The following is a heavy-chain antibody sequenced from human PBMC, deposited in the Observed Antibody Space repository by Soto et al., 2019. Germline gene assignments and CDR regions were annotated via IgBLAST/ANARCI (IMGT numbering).Heavy chain of an antibody. J-gene: IGHJ3*02. CDR1: GFTFTSSA. V-gene: IGHV1-58*01. Sequence: SVKVSCKASGFTFTSSAVQWVRQARGQRLEWIGWIVVGSGNTNYAQKFQERVTITRDMSTSTAYMELSSLRSEDTAVYYCVALAVAEAFDIWGQGTMVTVSS. CDR2: IVVGSGNT. D-gene: IGHD6-19*01. CDR3: VALAVAEAFDI.